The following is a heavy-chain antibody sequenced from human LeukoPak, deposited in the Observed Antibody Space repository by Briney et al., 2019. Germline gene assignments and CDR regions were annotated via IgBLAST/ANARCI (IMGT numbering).Heavy chain of an antibody. V-gene: IGHV4-31*09. D-gene: IGHD4-23*01. Sequence: PSQTLSLTCTVSGGSISSGGYYWSWIRQHPGKGLEWIGEIYDSGSTNYNPSLKSRVTISIDKSKKQFSLTLSSMTAADTAVYYCARNGGNSDFDYWGQGTLVTVSS. CDR2: IYDSGST. CDR1: GGSISSGGYY. CDR3: ARNGGNSDFDY. J-gene: IGHJ4*02.